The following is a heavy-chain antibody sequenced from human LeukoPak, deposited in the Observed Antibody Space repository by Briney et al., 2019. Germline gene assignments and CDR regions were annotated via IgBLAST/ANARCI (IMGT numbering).Heavy chain of an antibody. CDR1: GYTFTGYY. V-gene: IGHV1-2*06. CDR3: ARATRHIVVVSAAIMFDP. CDR2: INPNSGGT. Sequence: ASVKVSCKASGYTFTGYYMHWVRQAPGQGLEWMGRINPNSGGTNYAQKFQGRVTMTRDTSISTAYMELSRLRSDDTAVYYCARATRHIVVVSAAIMFDPWGQGTLVTVSS. J-gene: IGHJ5*02. D-gene: IGHD2-2*01.